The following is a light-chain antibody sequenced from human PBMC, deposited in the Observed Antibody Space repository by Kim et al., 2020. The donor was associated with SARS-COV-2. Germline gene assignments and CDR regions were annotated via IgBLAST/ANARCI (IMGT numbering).Light chain of an antibody. CDR3: QAWDSGTVVV. Sequence: SPGQTSSISSSGDELGDKYVFWFQQKAGQSPVLFIYQDIKRPSGIPERFSASNSGNTATLTISGTQASDEADYYCQAWDSGTVVVFGGGTQLTVL. J-gene: IGLJ3*02. CDR2: QDI. V-gene: IGLV3-1*01. CDR1: ELGDKY.